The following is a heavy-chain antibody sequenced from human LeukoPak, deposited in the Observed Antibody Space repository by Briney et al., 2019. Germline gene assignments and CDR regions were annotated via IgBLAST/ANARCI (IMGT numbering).Heavy chain of an antibody. CDR1: GGSISSYY. D-gene: IGHD6-25*01. J-gene: IGHJ5*02. V-gene: IGHV4-59*01. Sequence: SETLSLTCTVSGGSISSYYWSWIRQPPGKGLEWIGYIYYSGSTNYNPSLKSRVTISVDTSKNQFSLKLSSVTAADTAVYYCAAEAYSSGDNWFDPWGQGTLVTVSS. CDR3: AAEAYSSGDNWFDP. CDR2: IYYSGST.